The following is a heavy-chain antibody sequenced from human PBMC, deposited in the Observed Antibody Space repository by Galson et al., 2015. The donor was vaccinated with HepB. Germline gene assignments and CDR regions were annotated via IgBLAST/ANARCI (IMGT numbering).Heavy chain of an antibody. J-gene: IGHJ4*02. CDR2: IDHSGST. CDR3: ARGAYCGGDSYPEPIDY. Sequence: ETLSLTCAVYGGSFSGYYWNWIRQPPGKGLEWIGEIDHSGSTNYNPSLKSRVTISVDTSKNQFSLKLSSVTAADTAIYYCARGAYCGGDSYPEPIDYWGQGTLVTVSS. CDR1: GGSFSGYY. D-gene: IGHD2-21*02. V-gene: IGHV4-34*01.